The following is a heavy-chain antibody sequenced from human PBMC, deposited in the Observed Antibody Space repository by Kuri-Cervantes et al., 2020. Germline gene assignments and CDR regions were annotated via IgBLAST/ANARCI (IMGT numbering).Heavy chain of an antibody. J-gene: IGHJ6*03. V-gene: IGHV4-31*03. CDR1: GGSISSGGYY. Sequence: SETLSLTCTVSGGSISSGGYYWSWIRQHPGKGLKWIGYIYYSGSTYYNPSLKSRVTISVDTSKNQFSLKLSSVTAADTAVYYCARGRAPHRYYYYMDVWGKGTTVTVSS. CDR2: IYYSGST. CDR3: ARGRAPHRYYYYMDV.